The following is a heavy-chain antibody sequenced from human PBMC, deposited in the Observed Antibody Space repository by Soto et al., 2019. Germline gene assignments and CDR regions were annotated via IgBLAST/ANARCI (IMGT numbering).Heavy chain of an antibody. CDR1: GYSFANYW. V-gene: IGHV5-51*01. CDR3: ARLLSYDLLTGYYNDALDV. D-gene: IGHD3-9*01. CDR2: IYPGDSDT. J-gene: IGHJ6*02. Sequence: EESLKISCKGSGYSFANYWIGWVRQMPGKGLEWMGIIYPGDSDTRYSPSFQGQVTISADKSISTSYLQWSSLKASDTAMYYCARLLSYDLLTGYYNDALDVWGQGTTVTVSS.